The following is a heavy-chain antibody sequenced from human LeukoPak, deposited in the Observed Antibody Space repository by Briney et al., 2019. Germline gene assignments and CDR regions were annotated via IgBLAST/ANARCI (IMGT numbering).Heavy chain of an antibody. J-gene: IGHJ6*03. D-gene: IGHD3-22*01. CDR2: ISGSGGST. CDR1: GFTFSSYA. CDR3: AKGASITMIVVVIYMDV. Sequence: GGSLRLSCAASGFTFSSYAMSWVRQAPGKVLEWVSAISGSGGSTYYADSVKGRFTISRDNSKNTLYLQMNSLRAEDTAVYYCAKGASITMIVVVIYMDVWGKGTTVTVSS. V-gene: IGHV3-23*01.